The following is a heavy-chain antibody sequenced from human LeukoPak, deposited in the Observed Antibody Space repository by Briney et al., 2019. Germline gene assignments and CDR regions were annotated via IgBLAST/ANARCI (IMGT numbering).Heavy chain of an antibody. CDR3: ARSDGYDFWSGYPNWFDP. J-gene: IGHJ5*02. CDR2: IKQDGSEK. Sequence: PGGSLRLSCAASGFTFSSYSMDWVRQAPGQGLEWVANIKQDGSEKYYVDSVKGRFTISRDNAKNSLYLQMNSLRAEDTAVYYCARSDGYDFWSGYPNWFDPWGQGTLVTVSS. CDR1: GFTFSSYS. V-gene: IGHV3-7*01. D-gene: IGHD3-3*01.